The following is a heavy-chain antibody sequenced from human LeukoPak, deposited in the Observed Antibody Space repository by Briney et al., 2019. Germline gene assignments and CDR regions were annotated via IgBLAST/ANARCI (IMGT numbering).Heavy chain of an antibody. CDR3: ARDWNYYDSSGRLHDAFDI. CDR1: GGSISSYY. J-gene: IGHJ3*02. Sequence: PSETLSLTCTVSGGSISSYYWSWIRQPPGKGLEWIGYIYYNGSTNYNPSLKSRVTISVDTSKNQFSLKLSSVTAADTAVYYCARDWNYYDSSGRLHDAFDIWGQGTMVTVSS. V-gene: IGHV4-59*01. CDR2: IYYNGST. D-gene: IGHD3-22*01.